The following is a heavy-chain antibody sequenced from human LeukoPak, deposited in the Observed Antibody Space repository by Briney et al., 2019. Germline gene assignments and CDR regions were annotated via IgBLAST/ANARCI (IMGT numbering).Heavy chain of an antibody. J-gene: IGHJ4*02. CDR3: ARRGFCSGATCYSLDN. Sequence: GESLKISCKGSGYTFTTYWIGWVRQMPGKGLEWMGIIYPDDSKTRYSPSFQGQVTISADKSISTAYLQWSSLKASDTAMYYCARRGFCSGATCYSLDNWGQGTLVTVSS. CDR2: IYPDDSKT. D-gene: IGHD2-15*01. V-gene: IGHV5-51*01. CDR1: GYTFTTYW.